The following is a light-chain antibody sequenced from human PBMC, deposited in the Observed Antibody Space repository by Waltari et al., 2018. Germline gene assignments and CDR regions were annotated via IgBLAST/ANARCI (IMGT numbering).Light chain of an antibody. CDR2: AAS. CDR3: QQLNSYRYT. Sequence: IQLTQSPSFLSASVGDRVTITCRASQTISISLAWYQQKPGKAPKLLIYAASTLQRGVPSRFSGSASGTEFSLTISSLQPEDSATYYCQQLNSYRYTFGQGTKLEIK. CDR1: QTISIS. V-gene: IGKV1-9*01. J-gene: IGKJ2*01.